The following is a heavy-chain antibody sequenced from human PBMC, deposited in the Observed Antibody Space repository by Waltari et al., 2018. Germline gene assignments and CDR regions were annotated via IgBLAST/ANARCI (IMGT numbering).Heavy chain of an antibody. CDR3: ARATYYDFWSGYYYYGMDV. CDR2: RKQDGSEK. D-gene: IGHD3-3*01. Sequence: EVQLVESGGGLVQPGGSLRLSCAASGFTFSSYWMSWVRQAPGKGLEWVANRKQDGSEKYYVDSVKGRFTISRDNAKNSLYLQMNSLRAEDTAVYYCARATYYDFWSGYYYYGMDVWGQGP. J-gene: IGHJ6*02. CDR1: GFTFSSYW. V-gene: IGHV3-7*01.